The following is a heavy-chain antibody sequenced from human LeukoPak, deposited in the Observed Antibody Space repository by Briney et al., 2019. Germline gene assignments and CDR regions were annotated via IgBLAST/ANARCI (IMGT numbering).Heavy chain of an antibody. D-gene: IGHD5-18*01. V-gene: IGHV4-34*01. J-gene: IGHJ4*02. CDR3: ARGWYSYGFY. CDR2: INHSGST. Sequence: IPSETLSLTCAVYGGSFSGYYWSWIRQPPGKGLEWIGEINHSGSTNYNPSLKSRVTISVDTSKNQFSLKLSSVTAADTAVYYCARGWYSYGFYWGQGTLVTVSS. CDR1: GGSFSGYY.